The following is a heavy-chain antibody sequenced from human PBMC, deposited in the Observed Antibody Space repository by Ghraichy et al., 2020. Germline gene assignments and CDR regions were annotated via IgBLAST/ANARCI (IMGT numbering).Heavy chain of an antibody. Sequence: SQTLSLTCTVSGGSISSGGYYWSWIRQHPGKGLEWIGYIYYSGSTYYNPSLKSRVTISVDTSKNQFSLKLSSVTAADTAVYYCARAGYYYDSSGPPPFDYWGQGTLVTVSS. J-gene: IGHJ4*02. CDR3: ARAGYYYDSSGPPPFDY. V-gene: IGHV4-31*03. CDR2: IYYSGST. D-gene: IGHD3-22*01. CDR1: GGSISSGGYY.